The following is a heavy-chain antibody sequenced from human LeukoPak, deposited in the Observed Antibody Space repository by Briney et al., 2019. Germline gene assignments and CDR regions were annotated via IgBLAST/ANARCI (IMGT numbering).Heavy chain of an antibody. CDR2: IYYSGST. Sequence: SETLSLTCTVSGGSISSYYWSWIRQPPGKGLEWIGYIYYSGSTNYNPSLKSRVTISVDTSKNQFSLKLSSVTAADTAVYYCARGDRAAALTLYYFDYWGQGTLVTVSS. D-gene: IGHD6-13*01. V-gene: IGHV4-59*01. CDR3: ARGDRAAALTLYYFDY. J-gene: IGHJ4*02. CDR1: GGSISSYY.